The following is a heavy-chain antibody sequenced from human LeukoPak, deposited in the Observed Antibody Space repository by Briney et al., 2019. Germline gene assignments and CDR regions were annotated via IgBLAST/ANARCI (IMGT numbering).Heavy chain of an antibody. Sequence: GGTLRLSCAASGFTFSSYEMNWVRQAPGKGLEWVSYISSSGSTIYYADSVRGRFTISRDNAKNSLYLQMNSLRAEDTAVYYCAELGITMIGGVWGKGTTVTISS. CDR2: ISSSGSTI. V-gene: IGHV3-48*03. CDR1: GFTFSSYE. D-gene: IGHD3-10*02. J-gene: IGHJ6*04. CDR3: AELGITMIGGV.